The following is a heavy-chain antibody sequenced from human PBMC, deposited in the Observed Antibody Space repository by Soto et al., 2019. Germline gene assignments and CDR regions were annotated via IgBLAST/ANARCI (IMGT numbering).Heavy chain of an antibody. Sequence: QITLKESGPTLVKPTQTLTLTCTFSGFSLSTRGVGVARIRQPPGKALEWLALIYWDDGKRYSPSLKSRLTITQDTSRNQVVLTMTNMDPVDTATYYCGYRPDSSFDYWGQGTLVTVSS. D-gene: IGHD2-15*01. J-gene: IGHJ4*02. CDR1: GFSLSTRGVG. V-gene: IGHV2-5*02. CDR3: GYRPDSSFDY. CDR2: IYWDDGK.